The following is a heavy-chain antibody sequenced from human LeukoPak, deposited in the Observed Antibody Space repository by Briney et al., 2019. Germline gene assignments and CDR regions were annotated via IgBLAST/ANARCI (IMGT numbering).Heavy chain of an antibody. CDR3: ARTAGSGWAYYFDY. CDR2: IKQDGSEK. Sequence: GGSLRLSCAASGFTFSSYAMSWVRQAPGKGLEWVANIKQDGSEKYYVDSVKGRFTISRDNAKNSLYLQMNSLRAEDTAVYYCARTAGSGWAYYFDYWGQGTLVTVSS. D-gene: IGHD6-19*01. V-gene: IGHV3-7*01. CDR1: GFTFSSYA. J-gene: IGHJ4*02.